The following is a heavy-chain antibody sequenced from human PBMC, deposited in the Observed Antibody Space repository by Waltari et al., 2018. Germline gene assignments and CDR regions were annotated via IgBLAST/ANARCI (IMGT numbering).Heavy chain of an antibody. CDR2: IAPKSGGT. Sequence: QVQLVQYGPEVKEPGASVKVSCKASGYTFTDFNIHWVRQAPGQGLEWMGWIAPKSGGTNYTQNFQGRVTMTRDTSISTAYMDLSRLKSDDTAVYYCVRGGLTAAVDCWGQGTLVTVSS. CDR3: VRGGLTAAVDC. J-gene: IGHJ4*02. D-gene: IGHD2-2*01. CDR1: GYTFTDFN. V-gene: IGHV1-2*02.